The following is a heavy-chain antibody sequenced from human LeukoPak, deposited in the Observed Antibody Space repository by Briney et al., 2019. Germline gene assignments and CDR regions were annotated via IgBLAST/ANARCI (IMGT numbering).Heavy chain of an antibody. D-gene: IGHD3-16*01. Sequence: GGSLRLSCVASGYTFRDHGMAWVRQAPGKGLEWVSAVNGAGIGTYYAETVKGRFTISRDNSKNTVYLQMNTLRAEDTAIYYCAKVSVCFGCYFDYWGQGIQVTVSS. CDR1: GYTFRDHG. V-gene: IGHV3-23*01. CDR3: AKVSVCFGCYFDY. CDR2: VNGAGIGT. J-gene: IGHJ4*02.